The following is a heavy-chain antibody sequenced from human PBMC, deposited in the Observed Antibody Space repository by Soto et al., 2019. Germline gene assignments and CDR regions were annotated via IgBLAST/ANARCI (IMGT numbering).Heavy chain of an antibody. Sequence: GESLKISCRGSGYTFTSYWIAWVRQMPGKGLEWLGIIYPDDSDTRYSPSFQGQVTISADKSINTAYLQWSSLRAGDTAVYYCARGRHHQGMDVWGQGTTVTVSS. D-gene: IGHD2-2*01. CDR2: IYPDDSDT. V-gene: IGHV5-51*01. CDR3: ARGRHHQGMDV. CDR1: GYTFTSYW. J-gene: IGHJ6*02.